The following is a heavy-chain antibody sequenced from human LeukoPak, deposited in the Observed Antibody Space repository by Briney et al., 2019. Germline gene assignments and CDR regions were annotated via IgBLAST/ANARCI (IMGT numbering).Heavy chain of an antibody. CDR2: IYSGGST. V-gene: IGHV3-53*01. CDR3: AREARYDDSSGYYYPDY. J-gene: IGHJ4*02. D-gene: IGHD3-22*01. Sequence: GGSLRLSCAASGFTVSSNYMSWVRQAPGKGLEWVSVIYSGGSTYYADSVKGRFTISRDNSKNTLYLQMNSLRAEDTAVYYCAREARYDDSSGYYYPDYWGQGTLVTVSS. CDR1: GFTVSSNY.